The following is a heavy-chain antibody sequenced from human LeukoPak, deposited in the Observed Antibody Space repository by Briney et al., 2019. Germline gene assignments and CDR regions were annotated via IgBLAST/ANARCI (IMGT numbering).Heavy chain of an antibody. V-gene: IGHV4-38-2*02. J-gene: IGHJ4*02. CDR3: ARGFDYYGSGSYYNPKPSFDY. D-gene: IGHD3-10*01. Sequence: SETLSLTCTVSGYSISSGYYWGWIRQPPGKGLEWIGEINHSGSTNYNPSLKSRVTISVDTSKNQFSLKLSSVTAADTAVYYCARGFDYYGSGSYYNPKPSFDYWGQGTLVTVSS. CDR1: GYSISSGYY. CDR2: INHSGST.